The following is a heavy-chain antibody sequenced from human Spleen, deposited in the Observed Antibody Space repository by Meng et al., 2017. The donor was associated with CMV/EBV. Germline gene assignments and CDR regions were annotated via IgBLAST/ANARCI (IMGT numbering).Heavy chain of an antibody. J-gene: IGHJ4*02. CDR3: TRAPLAQPQDY. CDR1: GYTVTAYY. V-gene: IGHV1-2*02. D-gene: IGHD2-21*01. CDR2: IHPNTGDS. Sequence: SCKTSGYTVTAYYLHWVRQSHGQGLEYMGWIHPNTGDSNSPQNFRGRVTMTRATSISTAYMELSSLTSDDTAIYYCTRAPLAQPQDYWGQGTLVTVSS.